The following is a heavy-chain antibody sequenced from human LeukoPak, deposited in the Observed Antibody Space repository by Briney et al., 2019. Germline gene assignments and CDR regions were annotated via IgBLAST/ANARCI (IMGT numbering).Heavy chain of an antibody. J-gene: IGHJ4*02. Sequence: GGSLRLSCAASGFTLSSYDMHWVRQAPGKGLEWVSRIATGGDTYYPGSVKGRFTISRENAKNSLYLQMNSLRAGDTAIYYCARARHSAGYSSTWWDYWGQGTLVTVSS. CDR3: ARARHSAGYSSTWWDY. V-gene: IGHV3-13*01. CDR1: GFTLSSYD. D-gene: IGHD6-13*01. CDR2: IATGGDT.